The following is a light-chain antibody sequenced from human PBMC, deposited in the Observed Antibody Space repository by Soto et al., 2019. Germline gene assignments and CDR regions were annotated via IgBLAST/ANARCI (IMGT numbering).Light chain of an antibody. J-gene: IGKJ2*01. CDR3: QQYGSSPPHT. V-gene: IGKV3-20*01. Sequence: EIVLTQSPGTLSLSPGERATLSCRASQSVSSSFIAWYQHKPGQAPRLLIYGASSRATGIPDRFSGSGSGTDFTRTISRLEPEDFAVYFCQQYGSSPPHTFGRGTKVEIK. CDR1: QSVSSSF. CDR2: GAS.